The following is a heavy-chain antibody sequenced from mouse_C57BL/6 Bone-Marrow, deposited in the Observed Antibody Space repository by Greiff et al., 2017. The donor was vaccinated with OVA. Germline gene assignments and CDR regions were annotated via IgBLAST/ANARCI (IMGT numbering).Heavy chain of an antibody. CDR3: ASPSYYAMDY. Sequence: QVQLQQSGPGLVQPSQCLSIPCTVSGFSLTSYGVHWVRQSQGTGLEWLGVIWSGGSTDYNAAFISRLSISKDNSKSQVFFKMNSLQADDTAIYYCASPSYYAMDYWGQGTSGTVSS. CDR1: GFSLTSYG. CDR2: IWSGGST. V-gene: IGHV2-2*01. J-gene: IGHJ4*01.